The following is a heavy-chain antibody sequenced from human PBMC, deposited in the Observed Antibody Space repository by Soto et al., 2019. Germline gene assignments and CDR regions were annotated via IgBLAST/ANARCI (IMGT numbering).Heavy chain of an antibody. J-gene: IGHJ5*02. CDR3: ARRITIFGVVTHNWFDP. V-gene: IGHV4-34*01. Sequence: SETLSLTCAVYGGSFSGYYWSWIRQPPGKGLEWIGEINHSGSTNYNPSLKSRVTISVDTSKNQFSLKLSSVTAADTAVYYCARRITIFGVVTHNWFDPWGQGTLVTVSS. CDR2: INHSGST. CDR1: GGSFSGYY. D-gene: IGHD3-3*01.